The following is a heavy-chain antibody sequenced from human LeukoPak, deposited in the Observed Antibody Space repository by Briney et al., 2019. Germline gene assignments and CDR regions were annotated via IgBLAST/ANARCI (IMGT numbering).Heavy chain of an antibody. CDR1: GFSFGKYW. J-gene: IGHJ5*01. V-gene: IGHV3-7*03. CDR3: ARGRDVDS. CDR2: ENQDGSEI. Sequence: GGSLRLSCVASGFSFGKYWMSWVRQAPGKGLEWVANENQDGSEIYYVDSVKGRFIMSRDNTKNSFYLQMSSLRVEDTAVYYCARGRDVDSWGQGTLVTVSS.